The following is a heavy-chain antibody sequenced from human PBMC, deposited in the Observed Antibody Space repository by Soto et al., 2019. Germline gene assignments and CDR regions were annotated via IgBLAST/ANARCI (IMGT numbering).Heavy chain of an antibody. CDR3: AKARGLTTDCYVPDY. D-gene: IGHD4-17*01. J-gene: IGHJ4*02. CDR1: GFTFSTYT. Sequence: GGSLRLSCVASGFTFSTYTMSWIRQAPGKGLEWVSSISGGGGSPSYADSVQGRFSISRDNAKNTLYLQMHSLRGEDTATYYCAKARGLTTDCYVPDYWGQGALVTVSS. CDR2: ISGGGGSP. V-gene: IGHV3-23*01.